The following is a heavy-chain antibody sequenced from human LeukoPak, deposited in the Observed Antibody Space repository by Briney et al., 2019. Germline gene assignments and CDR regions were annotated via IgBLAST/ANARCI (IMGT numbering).Heavy chain of an antibody. D-gene: IGHD1-26*01. CDR2: INSDGSST. CDR3: AREADSGSYYVTYYFDY. J-gene: IGHJ4*02. Sequence: GGSLRLSCAASGFTFSSYAMSWVRQAPGKGLVWVSRINSDGSSTSYADSVKGRFTISRDNAKNTLYLQMNSLRAEDTAVYYCAREADSGSYYVTYYFDYWGQGTLVTVSS. V-gene: IGHV3-74*01. CDR1: GFTFSSYA.